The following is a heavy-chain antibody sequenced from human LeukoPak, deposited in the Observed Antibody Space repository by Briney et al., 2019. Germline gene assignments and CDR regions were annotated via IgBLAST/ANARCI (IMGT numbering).Heavy chain of an antibody. J-gene: IGHJ5*02. D-gene: IGHD1-20*01. V-gene: IGHV3-23*01. Sequence: GGSLRLSCAASGFTLRYGMSWVRQAPGRGLEWVSAVSGSGGSTDYADSVKGRLTISRDTSKDTMYLQLNSLRPEDTAVYYCVRVISGTPNWFDPWGQGTLVTVSS. CDR3: VRVISGTPNWFDP. CDR1: GFTLRYG. CDR2: VSGSGGST.